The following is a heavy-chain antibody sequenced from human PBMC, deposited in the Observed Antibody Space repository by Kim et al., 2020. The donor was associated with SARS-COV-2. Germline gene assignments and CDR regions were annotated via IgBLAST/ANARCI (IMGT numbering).Heavy chain of an antibody. J-gene: IGHJ4*02. V-gene: IGHV1-69*13. CDR2: IIPILGTA. Sequence: SVKVSCKSSGDTFSSYAISWVRQAPGQGLEWMGGIIPILGTANYAQKFQGRVTITADESTSTAYMELSSLRSEDTAVYYCARYSPCDSSGYYLDYWGQGTLVTVSS. CDR3: ARYSPCDSSGYYLDY. D-gene: IGHD3-22*01. CDR1: GDTFSSYA.